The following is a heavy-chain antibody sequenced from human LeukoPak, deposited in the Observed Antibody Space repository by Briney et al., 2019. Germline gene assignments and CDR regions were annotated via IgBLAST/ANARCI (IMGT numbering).Heavy chain of an antibody. D-gene: IGHD3-22*01. J-gene: IGHJ6*02. CDR2: IIPIFGTA. CDR3: ARAGDSSGYYYYYGMDV. V-gene: IGHV1-69*13. Sequence: GASVKVSCKASGGTFSSYAISWARQAPGQGLEWMGGIIPIFGTANYAQKFQGRVTITADESTSTAYMELSSLRSEDTAVYYCARAGDSSGYYYYYGMDVWGQGTTVTVSS. CDR1: GGTFSSYA.